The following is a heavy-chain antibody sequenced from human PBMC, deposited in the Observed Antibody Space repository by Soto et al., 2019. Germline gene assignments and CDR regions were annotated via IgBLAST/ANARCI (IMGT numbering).Heavy chain of an antibody. CDR2: IYSGGST. V-gene: IGHV3-53*04. CDR1: GFTVSSNY. Sequence: GGSLRLSCAASGFTVSSNYMSWVRQAPGKGLEWVSVIYSGGSTYYADSVKGRFTISRHNSKNTLYLQMNSLIVEDTAVYYCARGPYDSSGFDYWGQGILVTVSS. CDR3: ARGPYDSSGFDY. D-gene: IGHD3-22*01. J-gene: IGHJ4*02.